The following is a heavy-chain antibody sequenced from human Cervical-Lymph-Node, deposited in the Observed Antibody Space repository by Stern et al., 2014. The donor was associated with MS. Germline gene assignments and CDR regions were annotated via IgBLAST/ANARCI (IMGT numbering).Heavy chain of an antibody. J-gene: IGHJ4*02. D-gene: IGHD6-6*01. Sequence: VQLEQSGADVKKPGAPVKVSCKASGYTFSVYYMHWVRQAPGQGLEWMGRIDSNNGGTYYAHSFQGRVTLTRDTAISTDYTAPSRLRSDDTAVYYCARGTAARPFDHWGQGTLVTVSS. CDR3: ARGTAARPFDH. CDR1: GYTFSVYY. V-gene: IGHV1-2*06. CDR2: IDSNNGGT.